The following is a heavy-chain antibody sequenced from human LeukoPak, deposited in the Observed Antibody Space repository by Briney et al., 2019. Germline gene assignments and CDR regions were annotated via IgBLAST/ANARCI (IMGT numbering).Heavy chain of an antibody. CDR2: MYYSGST. J-gene: IGHJ6*02. D-gene: IGHD3-3*01. CDR1: GGSISSRGYY. Sequence: SQTLSLTCTVSGGSISSRGYYCSWIRQHPGEGLEWIRYMYYSGSTYYNPSLKSRVTISVDTSKHQFSLKLLSVTAADTAVYYCARGFTIFGVAAAMDVWGQRTTVTVSS. V-gene: IGHV4-31*03. CDR3: ARGFTIFGVAAAMDV.